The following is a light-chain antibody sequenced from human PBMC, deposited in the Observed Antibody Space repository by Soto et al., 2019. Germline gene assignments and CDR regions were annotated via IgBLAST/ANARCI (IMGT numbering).Light chain of an antibody. V-gene: IGKV3-15*01. CDR3: QQYNNWPRGT. Sequence: EIVMTQSPAPLSVSPGERATLSCMSSQSVSSNLAWYQQKPGQAPRLLIYGASTRATGIPARFSGSGSGTEFTLTISSLQSEDFAFYCCQQYNNWPRGTFGQGTKVDIK. J-gene: IGKJ2*01. CDR1: QSVSSN. CDR2: GAS.